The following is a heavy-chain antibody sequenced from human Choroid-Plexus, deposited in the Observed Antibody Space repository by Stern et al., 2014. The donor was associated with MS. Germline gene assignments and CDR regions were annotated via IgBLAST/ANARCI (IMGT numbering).Heavy chain of an antibody. J-gene: IGHJ4*02. Sequence: EVQLVASGGGLVQPGGSLRLSCAASAFTFTNYAMSWVRQAPGKGLEWVSGISATGGSTYYADSVKGRFTISRDQSKNTLYLQMNSLRAEDTAVYYCAKERSTFYGDYISPFDYWGQGTLVTISS. V-gene: IGHV3-23*04. CDR2: ISATGGST. CDR1: AFTFTNYA. D-gene: IGHD4-17*01. CDR3: AKERSTFYGDYISPFDY.